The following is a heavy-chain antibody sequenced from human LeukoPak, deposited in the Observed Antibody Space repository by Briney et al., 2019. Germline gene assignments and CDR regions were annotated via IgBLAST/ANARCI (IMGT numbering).Heavy chain of an antibody. Sequence: GGSLRLSCAASGFIFSSYLMSWVRQAPGKGLEWVANINQDASERYYVDSVKGRFSISRDNAKNSLYLQMKSLRAEDTAVYYCAKDLGDYVIRYYFDYWGQGTLVTVSS. CDR3: AKDLGDYVIRYYFDY. V-gene: IGHV3-7*01. CDR2: INQDASER. CDR1: GFIFSSYL. J-gene: IGHJ4*02. D-gene: IGHD4-17*01.